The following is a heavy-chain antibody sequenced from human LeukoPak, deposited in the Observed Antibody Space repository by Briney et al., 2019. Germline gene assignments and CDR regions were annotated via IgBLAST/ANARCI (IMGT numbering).Heavy chain of an antibody. J-gene: IGHJ4*02. CDR3: ARGLVGTTSVYFDY. CDR1: GFTFITYS. D-gene: IGHD1-26*01. V-gene: IGHV3-21*01. Sequence: PGGSLRLSCAVSGFTFITYSMNWLRQAPGKGLEWVSSISSGSGYIYQADSVKGRFTISRDNAKNSLYLQMNSLRAEDTAVYYCARGLVGTTSVYFDYWGQGTLVTVSS. CDR2: ISSGSGYI.